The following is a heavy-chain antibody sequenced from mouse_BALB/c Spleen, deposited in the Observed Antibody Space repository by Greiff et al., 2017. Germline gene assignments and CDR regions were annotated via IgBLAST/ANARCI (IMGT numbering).Heavy chain of an antibody. CDR3: ARAGYYRYDGPFDY. Sequence: EVQVVESGAELVRPGASVKISCKAFGYTFTNHHINWVKQRPGQGLDWIGYINPYNDYTSYNQKFKGKATLTVDKSSSTAYMELSSLTSEDSAVYYCARAGYYRYDGPFDYWGQGTTLTVSS. CDR1: GYTFTNHH. CDR2: INPYNDYT. J-gene: IGHJ2*01. V-gene: IGHV1S45*01. D-gene: IGHD2-14*01.